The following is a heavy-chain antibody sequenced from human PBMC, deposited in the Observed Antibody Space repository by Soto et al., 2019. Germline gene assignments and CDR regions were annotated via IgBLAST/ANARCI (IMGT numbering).Heavy chain of an antibody. V-gene: IGHV3-33*01. CDR3: VRDDDQEANALDY. J-gene: IGHJ4*02. CDR2: ITNNGGSD. D-gene: IGHD2-2*01. Sequence: QVHLVESGGDVVQPGRSPRLSCAASGFTFSNYGMHWVRQAPGKGLEWVAVITNNGGSDHYADSLKGRFTISRDNSKNTLYLQMNSLRAEDTAVYYCVRDDDQEANALDYWGQGTLVTVSS. CDR1: GFTFSNYG.